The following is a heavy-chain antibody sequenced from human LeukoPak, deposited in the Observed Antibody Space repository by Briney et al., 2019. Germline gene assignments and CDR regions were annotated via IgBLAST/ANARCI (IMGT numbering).Heavy chain of an antibody. Sequence: GGSLTLSCAASGFTFSRYWVIWVRHAPGEGRVWVANIKRDGSEKYYVDSVKGRFTISRDNAKNSLYLQMNSPRAEDTAVYYCARGSFTYYYDSSGYSEPAHFDYWGQGTLVTVSS. V-gene: IGHV3-7*04. CDR1: GFTFSRYW. D-gene: IGHD3-22*01. J-gene: IGHJ4*02. CDR2: IKRDGSEK. CDR3: ARGSFTYYYDSSGYSEPAHFDY.